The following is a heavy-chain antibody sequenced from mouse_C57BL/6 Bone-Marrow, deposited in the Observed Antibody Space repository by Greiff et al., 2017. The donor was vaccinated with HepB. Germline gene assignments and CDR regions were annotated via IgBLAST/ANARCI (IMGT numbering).Heavy chain of an antibody. Sequence: QVHVKQSGAELAKPGASVKLSCKASGYTFTSYWMHWVKQRPGQGLEWIGYINPSSGYTKYNQKFKDKATLTADKSSSTAYMQLSNLTYEDSAVYYCALLWLRRGYWGQGTTLTVSS. J-gene: IGHJ2*01. D-gene: IGHD2-2*01. CDR3: ALLWLRRGY. CDR2: INPSSGYT. V-gene: IGHV1-7*01. CDR1: GYTFTSYW.